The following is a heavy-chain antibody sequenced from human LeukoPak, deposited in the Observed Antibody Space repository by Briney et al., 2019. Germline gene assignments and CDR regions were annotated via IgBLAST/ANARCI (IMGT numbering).Heavy chain of an antibody. Sequence: SETLSLTCTVSGGSISSYYWSWIRQPAGKGLEWIGRIYTSGSTNYNPSLKSRVTMSVDTSKNQFSLKLSSVTAADTAVYYCARAGYYDFWSGYYYYFDYWGQGTLVTVSS. CDR2: IYTSGST. CDR1: GGSISSYY. J-gene: IGHJ4*02. CDR3: ARAGYYDFWSGYYYYFDY. V-gene: IGHV4-4*07. D-gene: IGHD3-3*01.